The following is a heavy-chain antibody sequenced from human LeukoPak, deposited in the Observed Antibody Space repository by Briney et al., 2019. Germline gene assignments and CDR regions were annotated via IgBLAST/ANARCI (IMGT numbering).Heavy chain of an antibody. Sequence: MSSETLSLTCSVSGYSISSAYYWGWIRQPPGKGLEWIGTTYHSGSTNYNPSLKSRVTISVDTSKNQFSLKLSSVTAADTAVYYCARRGSYYYDSSGYYPFDYWGQGTLVTVSS. CDR3: ARRGSYYYDSSGYYPFDY. D-gene: IGHD3-22*01. CDR1: GYSISSAYY. J-gene: IGHJ4*02. CDR2: TYHSGST. V-gene: IGHV4-38-2*02.